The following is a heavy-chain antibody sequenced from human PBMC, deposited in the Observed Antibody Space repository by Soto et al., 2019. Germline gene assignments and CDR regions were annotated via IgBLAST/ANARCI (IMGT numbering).Heavy chain of an antibody. CDR1: GFTFSSYS. Sequence: GGSLRLSCAASGFTFSSYSMNWVRQAPGKGLEWVSSISSSSSYIYYADSVKGRFTISRDNAKNSLYLQMNSLRAEDTAVYYCARDLESDIVVVVAADDAFDIWGQGTMVTVSS. CDR3: ARDLESDIVVVVAADDAFDI. V-gene: IGHV3-21*01. D-gene: IGHD2-15*01. J-gene: IGHJ3*02. CDR2: ISSSSSYI.